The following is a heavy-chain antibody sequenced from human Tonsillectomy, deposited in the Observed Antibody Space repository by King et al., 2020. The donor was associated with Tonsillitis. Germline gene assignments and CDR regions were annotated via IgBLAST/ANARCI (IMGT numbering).Heavy chain of an antibody. CDR1: GGSISSGNW. Sequence: VQLQESGPGLVKPSGTLSLTCAVSGGSISSGNWWSWVRQPPGKGLEWIGEINHSGGTNYNPSLKSRVTISVDKSKNHFSLKLTSVTAADTAVYYCARDSGYSISSPFDYWGQGTLVTVSS. D-gene: IGHD6-6*01. V-gene: IGHV4-4*02. CDR2: INHSGGT. J-gene: IGHJ4*02. CDR3: ARDSGYSISSPFDY.